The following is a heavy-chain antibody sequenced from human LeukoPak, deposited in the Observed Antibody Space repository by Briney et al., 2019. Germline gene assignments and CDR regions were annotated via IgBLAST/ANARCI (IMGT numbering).Heavy chain of an antibody. Sequence: GGSLRLSCAASGFTFSSYAMNWVRQAPGKGLEWVSVIYSGGSTYYADSVKGRFTISRDNSKNTLYLQMNSLRAEDTAVYYCAREGSGYYPYYFDYWGQGTLVTVSS. CDR1: GFTFSSYA. D-gene: IGHD3-22*01. CDR2: IYSGGST. J-gene: IGHJ4*02. CDR3: AREGSGYYPYYFDY. V-gene: IGHV3-53*01.